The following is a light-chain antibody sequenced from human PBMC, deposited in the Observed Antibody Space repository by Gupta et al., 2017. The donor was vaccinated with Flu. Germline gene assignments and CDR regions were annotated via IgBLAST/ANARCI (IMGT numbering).Light chain of an antibody. CDR2: GAS. CDR1: ESVSSD. CDR3: QQYNNWPLYT. J-gene: IGKJ2*01. Sequence: EIVMTQSPATLSVSPGERATLSCRASESVSSDLAWYQQKPGQAPRLLIYGASTRATDIPARFSGSGSGTEFTLTISSLQSEDSAVYCCQQYNNWPLYTFGQGTKLEIK. V-gene: IGKV3-15*01.